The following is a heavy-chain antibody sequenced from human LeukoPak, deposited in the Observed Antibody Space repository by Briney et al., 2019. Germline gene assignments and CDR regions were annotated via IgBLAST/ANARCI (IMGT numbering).Heavy chain of an antibody. CDR3: VRVACSSMTSCATVDY. J-gene: IGHJ4*02. Sequence: GGSLRLFCAASGSTFSSYWMHWVRQAPGKGLVWVSRINSDGSSTSYADSVKGRFIISRDNAKNTLSLQMNSLRAEDTAVFYCVRVACSSMTSCATVDYWGQGTLVTVSS. CDR1: GSTFSSYW. V-gene: IGHV3-74*01. CDR2: INSDGSST. D-gene: IGHD2-2*01.